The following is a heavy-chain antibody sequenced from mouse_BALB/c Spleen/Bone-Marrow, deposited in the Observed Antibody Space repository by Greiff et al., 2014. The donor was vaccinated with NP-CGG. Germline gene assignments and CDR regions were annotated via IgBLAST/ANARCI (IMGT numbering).Heavy chain of an antibody. CDR3: AREGYGNSYAMDY. CDR1: GYTFTDYW. V-gene: IGHV1-69*01. Sequence: QVQLQQPGAELVMPGASVKMSCKTSGYTFTDYWMHWVKQRPGQGLEWIGAIDTSDSYTSYNQKFKGKATLTVDESSSTAYMQLSSLTSEDSAVYYCAREGYGNSYAMDYWGQGTSATVSS. J-gene: IGHJ4*01. CDR2: IDTSDSYT. D-gene: IGHD2-1*01.